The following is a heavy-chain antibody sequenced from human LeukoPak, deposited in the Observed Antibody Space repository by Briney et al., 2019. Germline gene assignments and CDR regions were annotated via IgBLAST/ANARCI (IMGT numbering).Heavy chain of an antibody. CDR2: LSSSSSII. Sequence: GGSLRLSRETSGFPFSDYFMSWIRQAPGKGLEGISYLSSSSSIIYYAESMMGRFTISRDNAKSSLYLQMNNLRAEDTVVYYCARSVSPYDILTGYYPYWGQGTLVTVSS. CDR1: GFPFSDYF. CDR3: ARSVSPYDILTGYYPY. D-gene: IGHD3-9*01. V-gene: IGHV3-11*04. J-gene: IGHJ4*02.